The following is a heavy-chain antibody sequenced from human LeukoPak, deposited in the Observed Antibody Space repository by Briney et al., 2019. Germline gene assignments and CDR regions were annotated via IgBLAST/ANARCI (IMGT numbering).Heavy chain of an antibody. CDR2: IKQDGSEK. J-gene: IGHJ4*02. CDR1: VFSFSSYW. D-gene: IGHD3-16*01. Sequence: GGSLRLSCAASVFSFSSYWMSWVRQAPGKGLEWVANIKQDGSEKYYVDSVKGRFTISRDNAKNSLYLQMHSLRVEDTAVYYCARAVGGPLLYFDYWGQGTLVTVSS. CDR3: ARAVGGPLLYFDY. V-gene: IGHV3-7*04.